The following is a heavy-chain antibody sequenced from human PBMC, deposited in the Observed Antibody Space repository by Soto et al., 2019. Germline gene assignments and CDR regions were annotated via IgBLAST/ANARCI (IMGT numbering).Heavy chain of an antibody. V-gene: IGHV3-30*04. D-gene: IGHD1-1*01. Sequence: GGSLRLSCAASRFTFSSYAMHWVRQAPGKGLEWVAVISYDGSNKYYADSVKGRFTISRDNSKNTLYLQMNSLRAEDTAVYYCARGGTATLQLEVDYWGQGTLVTVSS. CDR1: RFTFSSYA. CDR2: ISYDGSNK. J-gene: IGHJ4*02. CDR3: ARGGTATLQLEVDY.